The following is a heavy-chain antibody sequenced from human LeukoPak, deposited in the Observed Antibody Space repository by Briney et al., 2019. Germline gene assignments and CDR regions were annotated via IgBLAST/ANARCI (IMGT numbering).Heavy chain of an antibody. CDR1: GGSFSGYY. D-gene: IGHD2-2*01. V-gene: IGHV4-34*01. J-gene: IGHJ3*02. CDR3: ARQIDVGCSSTSCYGHGAFDI. CDR2: IDHSGNT. Sequence: SETLSLTCAVYGGSFSGYYWSWIRQPPGKGLEWIGEIDHSGNTNYNPFLKSRVTISVDTSKNQFSLKLSSVTAADTAVYYRARQIDVGCSSTSCYGHGAFDIWGQGTVVTVSS.